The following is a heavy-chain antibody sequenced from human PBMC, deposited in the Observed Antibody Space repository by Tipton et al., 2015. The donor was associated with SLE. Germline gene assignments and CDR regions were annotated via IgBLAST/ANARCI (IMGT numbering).Heavy chain of an antibody. CDR1: GFTFSSYS. D-gene: IGHD3-10*01. V-gene: IGHV3-23*01. J-gene: IGHJ4*02. CDR2: ISGSGGST. CDR3: ARGPWLGGFDY. Sequence: SLRLSCAASGFTFSSYSMNWVRQAPGKGLEWVSAISGSGGSTYYADSVKGRFTISRDNSKNTLYLQMNSLRAEDTAVYYCARGPWLGGFDYWGQGTLVTVSS.